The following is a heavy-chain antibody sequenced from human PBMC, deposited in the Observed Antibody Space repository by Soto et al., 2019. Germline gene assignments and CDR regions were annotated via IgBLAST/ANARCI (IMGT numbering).Heavy chain of an antibody. CDR1: GGSISSGGYY. D-gene: IGHD4-17*01. Sequence: QVQLQESGPGLVKPSQTLSLTCTVSGGSISSGGYYWSWIRQHPGKGLEWIGYIYYSGSTYYNPSLKSRVTISVDTSKSQFSLKLSSVTAADTAVYYCARERGHDYGDYVDYWGQGTLVTVSS. J-gene: IGHJ4*02. CDR2: IYYSGST. CDR3: ARERGHDYGDYVDY. V-gene: IGHV4-31*03.